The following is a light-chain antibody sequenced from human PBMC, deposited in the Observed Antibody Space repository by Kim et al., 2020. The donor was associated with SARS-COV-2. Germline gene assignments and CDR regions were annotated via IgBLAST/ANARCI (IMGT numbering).Light chain of an antibody. CDR2: DAS. CDR1: ESIDIY. CDR3: QQRMIWPPLT. V-gene: IGKV3-11*01. Sequence: EVVLTQSPVTLSLSPGERATLSCRASESIDIYLAWYQQKVGQPPRLLIYDASNRVAGIPDRFSGSESGTDFALTISSLEPEDSAVYYCQQRMIWPPLTFGGGTKVVI. J-gene: IGKJ4*01.